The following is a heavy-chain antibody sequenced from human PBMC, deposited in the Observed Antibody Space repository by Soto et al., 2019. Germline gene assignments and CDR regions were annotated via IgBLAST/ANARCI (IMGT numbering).Heavy chain of an antibody. Sequence: EVQRLESGGGLVQPGGSLRLSCAPSGFIFSNYAMSWVRQARGKGLEWVSAISGSGADTYYTESVKGRFTISRDNFKNTLYLQMNSLRAEDTAVYYCAKDTGRGGGSVFDYWGQGTLVTVSS. V-gene: IGHV3-23*01. CDR3: AKDTGRGGGSVFDY. CDR2: ISGSGADT. CDR1: GFIFSNYA. D-gene: IGHD2-15*01. J-gene: IGHJ4*02.